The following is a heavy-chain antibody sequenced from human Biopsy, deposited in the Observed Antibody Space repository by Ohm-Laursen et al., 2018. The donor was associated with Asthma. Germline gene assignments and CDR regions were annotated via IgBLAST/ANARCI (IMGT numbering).Heavy chain of an antibody. CDR1: GFSFSDYY. D-gene: IGHD6-13*01. V-gene: IGHV3-11*01. J-gene: IGHJ6*02. CDR3: ARVLESSSRGPFYFFALDV. CDR2: ISASGSTK. Sequence: SLRLSCAASGFSFSDYYMTWMRQAPGKGLEWVASISASGSTKYPSESVQGRSTMSRDNAQNLLILEMDSLRADDTGIYYCARVLESSSRGPFYFFALDVWGQGTPVAVS.